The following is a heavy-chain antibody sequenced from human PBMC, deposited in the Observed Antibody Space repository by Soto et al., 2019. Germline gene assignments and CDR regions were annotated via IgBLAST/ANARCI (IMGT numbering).Heavy chain of an antibody. V-gene: IGHV3-30-3*01. D-gene: IGHD6-13*01. CDR2: ISYDGSNK. Sequence: PGGSLRLSCAASGFTFSSYAMHWVRQAPGKGLEWVAVISYDGSNKYYADSVKGRFTISRDNSKNTLYLQMDSLRPGDTAVYFCAKDWDGFTVTGYTYGMDVWGQGTTVTVSS. CDR3: AKDWDGFTVTGYTYGMDV. J-gene: IGHJ6*02. CDR1: GFTFSSYA.